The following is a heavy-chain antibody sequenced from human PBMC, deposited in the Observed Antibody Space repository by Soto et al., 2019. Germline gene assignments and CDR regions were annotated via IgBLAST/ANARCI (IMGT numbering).Heavy chain of an antibody. D-gene: IGHD6-13*01. CDR2: IKSKTDGGTT. V-gene: IGHV3-15*01. CDR3: TTDSAAAGTDYYYYYGMDV. Sequence: EVQLVESGGGLVKPGGSLRLSCAASGFTFSNAWMSWVRQAPGKGLEWVGRIKSKTDGGTTDYAAPVKGRFTISRDDSKNTLYLQMNSLKTEDTAVYYCTTDSAAAGTDYYYYYGMDVWGQGITVTVSS. CDR1: GFTFSNAW. J-gene: IGHJ6*02.